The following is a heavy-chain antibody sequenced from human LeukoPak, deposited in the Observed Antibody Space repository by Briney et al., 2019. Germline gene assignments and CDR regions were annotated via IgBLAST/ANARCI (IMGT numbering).Heavy chain of an antibody. V-gene: IGHV1-2*02. D-gene: IGHD5-18*01. Sequence: ASVKVSCKAPGYTFTGYYMHWVRQAPGQGLEWMGWINPNSGGTNYAQKFQGRVTMTRDTSISTAYMELSRLRSDDTAVYYCARGGGIQLWFQTFDYWGQGTLVTVSS. CDR1: GYTFTGYY. J-gene: IGHJ4*02. CDR2: INPNSGGT. CDR3: ARGGGIQLWFQTFDY.